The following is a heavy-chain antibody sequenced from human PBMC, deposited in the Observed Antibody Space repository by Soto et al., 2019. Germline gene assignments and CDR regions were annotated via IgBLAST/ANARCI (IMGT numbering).Heavy chain of an antibody. V-gene: IGHV3-30-3*01. J-gene: IGHJ4*02. Sequence: GGSLRLSCAASGFTFSSYAMHWVRQAPGKGLEWVAAISFDGGNKYYADSVKGRFTISRDNSKNTLYLQMNSVTAEDTAVYYSAISNAYERGPFEYWGQGALVTVSS. D-gene: IGHD2-8*01. CDR3: AISNAYERGPFEY. CDR1: GFTFSSYA. CDR2: ISFDGGNK.